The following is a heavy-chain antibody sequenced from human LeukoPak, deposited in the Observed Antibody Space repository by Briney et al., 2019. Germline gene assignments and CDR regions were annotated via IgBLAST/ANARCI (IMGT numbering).Heavy chain of an antibody. CDR3: ASTTTVTTGSNY. CDR1: GYTFTGYY. V-gene: IGHV3-30-3*01. Sequence: SCKASGYTFTGYYMHWVRQAPGKGLEWVAVISYDGSNKYYADSVKGRFTISRDNSKNTLYLQMNSLRAEDTAEYYCASTTTVTTGSNYWGQGTLVTVSS. D-gene: IGHD4-17*01. CDR2: ISYDGSNK. J-gene: IGHJ4*02.